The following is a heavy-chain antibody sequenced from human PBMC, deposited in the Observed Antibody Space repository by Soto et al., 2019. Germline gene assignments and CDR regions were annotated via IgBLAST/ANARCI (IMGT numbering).Heavy chain of an antibody. V-gene: IGHV1-69*01. CDR2: IIPLFGTT. CDR1: GDTFNRDV. Sequence: QVQVVQSGAEVKETGSSVKVSCKASGDTFNRDVVSWVRQAPGQGLEWMGGIIPLFGTTNYAQKLQGRDTITADESTNTVYMELRNLRVDDTAVYYCASLRGVDVWGQGTAVTVSS. J-gene: IGHJ6*02. CDR3: ASLRGVDV.